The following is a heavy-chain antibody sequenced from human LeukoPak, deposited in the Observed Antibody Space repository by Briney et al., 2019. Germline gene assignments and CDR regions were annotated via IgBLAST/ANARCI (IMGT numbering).Heavy chain of an antibody. D-gene: IGHD3-9*01. CDR3: AKADHGGYFDWSNYYYGMDV. J-gene: IGHJ6*02. CDR2: IRGSGGST. Sequence: GGSLRLSCAASGFTFSSYAMSWVRQAPGKGLEWVSAIRGSGGSTYYADSVKGRFTISRDNSKNTLYLQMNSLRAEDTAVYYCAKADHGGYFDWSNYYYGMDVWGQGTTVTVSS. CDR1: GFTFSSYA. V-gene: IGHV3-23*01.